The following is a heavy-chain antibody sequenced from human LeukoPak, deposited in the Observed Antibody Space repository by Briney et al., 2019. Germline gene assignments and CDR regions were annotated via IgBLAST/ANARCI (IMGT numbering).Heavy chain of an antibody. CDR1: GFTFSSYA. V-gene: IGHV3-23*01. J-gene: IGHJ4*02. CDR2: ISGSGGST. D-gene: IGHD3-10*01. CDR3: AKDLYYYGSGRIY. Sequence: GGSLRLSCGASGFTFSSYAMSWVRQAPGKGLEWVSAISGSGGSTYYADSVKGRFTISRDNSKNTLYLQMNSLRAEDTAVYYCAKDLYYYGSGRIYWGQGTLVTVSS.